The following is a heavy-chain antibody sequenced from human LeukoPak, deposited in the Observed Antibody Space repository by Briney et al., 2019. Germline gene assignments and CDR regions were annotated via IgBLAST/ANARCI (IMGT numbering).Heavy chain of an antibody. CDR3: ATSWKVGATPFDY. CDR2: INVGNGDT. D-gene: IGHD1-26*01. Sequence: ASVKVSCKASGYTFTTYSIHWLRQAPGQRPEWMGWINVGNGDTKYSQKFQGRVTLTRDTSASTAYMDLSSLRSEDTAVYYCATSWKVGATPFDYWGQGTLVTVSS. CDR1: GYTFTTYS. J-gene: IGHJ4*02. V-gene: IGHV1-3*01.